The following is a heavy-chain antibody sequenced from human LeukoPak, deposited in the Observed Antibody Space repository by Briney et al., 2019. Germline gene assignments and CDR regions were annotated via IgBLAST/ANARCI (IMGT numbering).Heavy chain of an antibody. J-gene: IGHJ4*02. Sequence: SETLSLTCAVYGGSFSGYYWSWIRQPPGKGLEWIGEINHSGSTNYDPSLKSRVTISVDTSKNQFSLKLSSVTAADTAVYYCARGLDFDYWGQGTLVTVSS. CDR3: ARGLDFDY. V-gene: IGHV4-34*01. CDR2: INHSGST. CDR1: GGSFSGYY.